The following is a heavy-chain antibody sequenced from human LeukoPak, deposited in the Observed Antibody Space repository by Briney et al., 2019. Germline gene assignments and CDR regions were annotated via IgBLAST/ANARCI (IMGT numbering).Heavy chain of an antibody. CDR2: IGTAGDT. CDR1: GFTFSSYD. D-gene: IGHD3-16*01. J-gene: IGHJ6*02. Sequence: PGGSLRLSCAASGFTFSSYDMHWVRQATGNGLEWVSAIGTAGDTYYPGSVKGRFTISRENAKNSLYLQMNNLRAGDTAVYYWARGAVGMDVWGQGTTVTVSS. V-gene: IGHV3-13*01. CDR3: ARGAVGMDV.